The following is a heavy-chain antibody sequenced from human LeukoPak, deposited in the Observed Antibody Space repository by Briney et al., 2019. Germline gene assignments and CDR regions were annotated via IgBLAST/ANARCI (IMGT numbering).Heavy chain of an antibody. Sequence: PGGSLRLSCAASGFTFSRYSMKWVRQAPGKGLEWVSSISSSSSYIYYADRVKGRFNISRDNAKNSQYLQMNSLRAEDTAVYYCARGGDYSNYWFDPWGQGTLVTVSS. CDR2: ISSSSSYI. CDR3: ARGGDYSNYWFDP. J-gene: IGHJ5*02. CDR1: GFTFSRYS. D-gene: IGHD4-11*01. V-gene: IGHV3-21*01.